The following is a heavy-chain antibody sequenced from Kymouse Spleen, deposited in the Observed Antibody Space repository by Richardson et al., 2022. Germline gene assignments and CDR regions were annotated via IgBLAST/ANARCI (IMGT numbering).Heavy chain of an antibody. CDR3: AREGGAYFDY. J-gene: IGHJ4*02. V-gene: IGHV4-61*01. CDR1: GGSVSSGSYY. CDR2: IYYSGST. Sequence: QVQLQESGPGLVKPSETLSLTCTVSGGSVSSGSYYWSWIRQPPGKGLEWIGYIYYSGSTNYNPSLKSRVTISVDTSKNQFSLKLSSVTAADTAVYYCAREGGAYFDYWGQGTLVTVSS. D-gene: IGHD1-26*01,IGHD3-10*01,IGHD3-16*02.